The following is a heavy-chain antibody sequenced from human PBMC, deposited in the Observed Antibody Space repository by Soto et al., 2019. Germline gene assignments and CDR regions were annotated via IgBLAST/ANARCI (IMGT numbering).Heavy chain of an antibody. CDR3: ARAATFYCNRTTCYADS. J-gene: IGHJ5*01. CDR1: GFTFTNYA. V-gene: IGHV3-23*01. D-gene: IGHD2-2*01. CDR2: ISGNGGNT. Sequence: GGSLRLSCAASGFTFTNYAMSWVRQAPGKGLEWIAIISGNGGNTFYPESVKGRFTISRDNSENTLSLHMNSLGADDTAVYYCARAATFYCNRTTCYADSWGQGTLVTVSS.